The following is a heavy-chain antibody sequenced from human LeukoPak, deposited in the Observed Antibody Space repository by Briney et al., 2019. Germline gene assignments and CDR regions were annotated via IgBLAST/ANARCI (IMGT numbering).Heavy chain of an antibody. V-gene: IGHV3-23*01. CDR2: ISGGDGRT. D-gene: IGHD5/OR15-5a*01. CDR3: ELDVDIASTMVDY. J-gene: IGHJ4*02. Sequence: PGGSLRLSCAASGFTFSSYAMSWVRQAPGKGLERVSVISGGDGRTYYADSVKGRLTISRDNSKNTLYLQMNSLRAEDTAVYYCELDVDIASTMVDYWGQGTLVTVSS. CDR1: GFTFSSYA.